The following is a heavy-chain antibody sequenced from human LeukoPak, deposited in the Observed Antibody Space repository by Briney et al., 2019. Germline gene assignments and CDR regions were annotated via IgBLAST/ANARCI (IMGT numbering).Heavy chain of an antibody. V-gene: IGHV1-2*02. CDR1: GGGFGNYG. CDR2: INPNSGGT. D-gene: IGHD4-11*01. CDR3: ARAFNYGGALSYFDY. J-gene: IGHJ4*02. Sequence: ASVKVSCKASGGGFGNYGITWVRQAPGQGLEWMGWINPNSGGTNYAQKFQGRVTMIRDTSISTAYMELSRLRSDDTAVYYCARAFNYGGALSYFDYWGQGTLVTVSS.